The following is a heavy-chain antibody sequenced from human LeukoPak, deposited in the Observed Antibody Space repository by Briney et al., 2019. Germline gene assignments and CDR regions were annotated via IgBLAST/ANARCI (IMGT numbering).Heavy chain of an antibody. CDR1: GGSMSGYY. CDR2: INHSGST. V-gene: IGHV4-34*01. D-gene: IGHD6-6*01. J-gene: IGHJ4*02. Sequence: SETLSLTCTVSGGSMSGYYWSWIRQPPGKGLEWIGEINHSGSTNYNPSLKSRVTISVDTSKNQFSLKLSSVTAADTAVYYCASAGYSSSSFDYWGQGTLVTVSS. CDR3: ASAGYSSSSFDY.